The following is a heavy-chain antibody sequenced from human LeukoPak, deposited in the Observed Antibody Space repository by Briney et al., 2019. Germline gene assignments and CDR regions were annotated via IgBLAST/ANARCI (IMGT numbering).Heavy chain of an antibody. CDR3: ATLLGETHFFDY. Sequence: GASVKVSCEVSGTYTLIELSMHWVRQAPGKGLEWMGGFDPEDGETNYAQKFKGRVTMTEDTSTDTAYMDLSSLRSEDTAVYYRATLLGETHFFDYWGQGTLVTVSS. D-gene: IGHD1-26*01. CDR1: GTYTLIELS. V-gene: IGHV1-24*01. J-gene: IGHJ4*02. CDR2: FDPEDGET.